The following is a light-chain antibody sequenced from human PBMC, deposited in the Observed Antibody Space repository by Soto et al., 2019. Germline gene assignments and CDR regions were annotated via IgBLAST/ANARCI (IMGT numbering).Light chain of an antibody. Sequence: EIVLTQSPATLSLSPGERATLSCRASQSVSSYLVWYQQKPGQAPRLLFYDASKRATGIPDGFSGSGSGTDFTLSISSLEPEDFAVYYCQQRSTWPRAFGGGTKV. V-gene: IGKV3-11*01. CDR3: QQRSTWPRA. CDR2: DAS. CDR1: QSVSSY. J-gene: IGKJ4*01.